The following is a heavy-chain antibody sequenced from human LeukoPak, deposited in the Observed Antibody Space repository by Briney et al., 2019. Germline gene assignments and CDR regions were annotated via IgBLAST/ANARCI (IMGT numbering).Heavy chain of an antibody. CDR3: AEALYCSSTSCPPHCGY. J-gene: IGHJ4*02. D-gene: IGHD2-2*01. CDR1: GGTLRTYD. CDR2: IIPIFGAA. V-gene: IGHV1-69*13. Sequence: ASVKVSCKASGGTLRTYDISWVRQAPGQGHESMGGIIPIFGAANYAQKCQGRVTITADESTSTAYMELSSLRSEDTAVYYCAEALYCSSTSCPPHCGYWGQGTLVTVSS.